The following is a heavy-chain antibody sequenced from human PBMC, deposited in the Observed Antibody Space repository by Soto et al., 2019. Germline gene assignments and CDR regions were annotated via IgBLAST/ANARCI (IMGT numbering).Heavy chain of an antibody. CDR1: GYTFTSYD. Sequence: ASVKVSCKASGYTFTSYDINWVRQATGQGLEWMGWMNPNSGNTGYAQKFQGRVTMTRNTSISTAYMELSSLRSEDTAVYYCAREPVPYSSGWYNYYYGMDVWGQGATVTVSS. J-gene: IGHJ6*02. CDR3: AREPVPYSSGWYNYYYGMDV. D-gene: IGHD6-19*01. CDR2: MNPNSGNT. V-gene: IGHV1-8*01.